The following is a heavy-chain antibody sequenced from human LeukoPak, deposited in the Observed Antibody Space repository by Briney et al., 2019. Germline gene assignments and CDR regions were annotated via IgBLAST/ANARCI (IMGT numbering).Heavy chain of an antibody. V-gene: IGHV3-9*01. CDR1: GFTFEHYA. CDR3: AKDMVPGIAAANYGMDV. Sequence: GRSLRLSCAASGFTFEHYAIHWVRQAPGKGLEWVSGISWNSGHIGYADSVKGRFTISRANAKNSLYLQMNSLRAEDTALYYCAKDMVPGIAAANYGMDVWGQGTTVTVSS. D-gene: IGHD6-13*01. J-gene: IGHJ6*02. CDR2: ISWNSGHI.